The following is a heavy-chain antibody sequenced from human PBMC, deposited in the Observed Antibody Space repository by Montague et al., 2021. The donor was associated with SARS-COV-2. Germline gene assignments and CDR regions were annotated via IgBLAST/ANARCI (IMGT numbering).Heavy chain of an antibody. CDR3: ARFWSGYVDK. J-gene: IGHJ4*02. CDR2: IYYTGET. D-gene: IGHD3-3*01. CDR1: GGSIRSYY. Sequence: SETLSLTCSLAGGSIRSYYWSWIRLPPGKPLEWLGYIYYTGETTQNPPRKSRVTISVDTSRSQFSLRLTSVTAADTAVYFCARFWSGYVDKWSPGTLVTVSS. V-gene: IGHV4-59*01.